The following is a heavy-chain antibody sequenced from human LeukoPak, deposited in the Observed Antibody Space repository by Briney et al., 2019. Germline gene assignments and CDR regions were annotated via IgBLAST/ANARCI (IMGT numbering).Heavy chain of an antibody. CDR3: ARVNTQGVPSP. D-gene: IGHD2-15*01. CDR2: IYYSGTT. Sequence: SETLSLTCTVSGGSISSSDYYWGWIRQPPGKGLEWIVSIYYSGTTHYNPSHQSRVTMPVDTSKNQFSLKLRPVTAADTAVYYCARVNTQGVPSPWGQGILVTVSS. J-gene: IGHJ5*02. CDR1: GGSISSSDYY. V-gene: IGHV4-39*01.